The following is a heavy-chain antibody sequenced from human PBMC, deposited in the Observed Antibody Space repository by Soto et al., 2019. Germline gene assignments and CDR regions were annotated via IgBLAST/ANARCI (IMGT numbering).Heavy chain of an antibody. J-gene: IGHJ4*02. V-gene: IGHV4-59*08. CDR1: GGSISSYY. CDR3: ARRYGYSFDY. CDR2: IYYSGNT. D-gene: IGHD1-1*01. Sequence: QVQLQESGPGLVKPSETLSLTCTVSGGSISSYYWSWIRQPPGKGLEWIGYIYYSGNTNYNPSLKSRVTIXXDTSKNQFSLKLSSVTAADTAVYYCARRYGYSFDYWGQGTLVTVSS.